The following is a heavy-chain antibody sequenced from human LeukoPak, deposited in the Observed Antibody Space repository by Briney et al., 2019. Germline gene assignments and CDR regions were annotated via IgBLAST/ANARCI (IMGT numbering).Heavy chain of an antibody. V-gene: IGHV4-59*01. CDR2: IYYGGST. CDR1: GGSISSYY. Sequence: SETLSLTCTVSGGSISSYYWSWIRQPPGKGLEWIGYIYYGGSTNYNPSLKSRVTISVDTSKNQFSLKLSSVTAADTAVYYCARQGNHNWFDPWGQGTLVTVSS. CDR3: ARQGNHNWFDP. D-gene: IGHD3-10*01. J-gene: IGHJ5*02.